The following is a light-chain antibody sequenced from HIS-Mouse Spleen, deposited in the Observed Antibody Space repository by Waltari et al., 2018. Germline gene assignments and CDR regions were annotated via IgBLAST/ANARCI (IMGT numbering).Light chain of an antibody. CDR1: SSDVGGYNY. V-gene: IGLV2-14*03. CDR2: DVS. Sequence: QSALTQPASVSGSPGQSITISCTGTSSDVGGYNYVSWYQQHPGKAPKLMIYDVSNRPSGVSIRFSGSKSGNTASLTISGLQAEDEADYYCSSYTSSSFNVVFGGGTKLTVL. CDR3: SSYTSSSFNVV. J-gene: IGLJ2*01.